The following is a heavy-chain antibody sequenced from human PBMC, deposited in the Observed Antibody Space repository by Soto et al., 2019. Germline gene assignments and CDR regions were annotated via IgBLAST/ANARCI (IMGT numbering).Heavy chain of an antibody. Sequence: EVQLVESGGGLVQPGRSLRLSCAASGFIFDDYAMHWVRQAPGKGLECVSGISWNSGDIGYADSVKGRFTISRDNAKNSLYLQMSSLRAEDTAFYYCAKGYNLVGVTNDYAAAFDIWGQGTMVTVSS. CDR1: GFIFDDYA. J-gene: IGHJ3*02. D-gene: IGHD5-12*01. CDR2: ISWNSGDI. CDR3: AKGYNLVGVTNDYAAAFDI. V-gene: IGHV3-9*01.